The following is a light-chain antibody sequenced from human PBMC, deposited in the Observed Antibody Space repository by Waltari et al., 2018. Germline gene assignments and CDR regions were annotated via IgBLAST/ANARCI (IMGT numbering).Light chain of an antibody. J-gene: IGKJ1*01. Sequence: DIVMTPSPPSLSVTPGEPASISCRSSQSHLHSSGNTFLDWYLQRPRQSPQLLIYLVSNRGTGVPERVSGSGSGAEFTLKISGVEAKDVWVYFGMQARQAPGTFGQGTKVEIK. CDR3: MQARQAPGT. CDR2: LVS. CDR1: QSHLHSSGNTF. V-gene: IGKV2-28*01.